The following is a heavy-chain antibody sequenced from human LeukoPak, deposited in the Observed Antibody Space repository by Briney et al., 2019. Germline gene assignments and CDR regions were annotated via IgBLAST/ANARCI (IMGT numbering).Heavy chain of an antibody. CDR1: GYTFTGYY. CDR2: INPNSGGT. CDR3: ARDREDYYDSSGYPLECNWFDP. Sequence: ASVKVSCKASGYTFTGYYMHWVRQAPGQGLEWMGWINPNSGGTNYAQKFQGRVTMTRDTSISTAYMELSRLRSDDTAVYYCARDREDYYDSSGYPLECNWFDPWGQGTLVTVSS. J-gene: IGHJ5*02. D-gene: IGHD3-22*01. V-gene: IGHV1-2*02.